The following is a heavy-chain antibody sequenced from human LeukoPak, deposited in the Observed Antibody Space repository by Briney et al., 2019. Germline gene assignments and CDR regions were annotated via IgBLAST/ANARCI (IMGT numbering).Heavy chain of an antibody. CDR2: ISGGAGGT. CDR1: GFTFSSYA. CDR3: ARDPMTTVVTPGYYYYYGMDV. V-gene: IGHV3-23*01. Sequence: PGGSLRLSCAASGFTFSSYAMSWVRQAPGKGLEWVSAISGGAGGTYYADSVKGRFTISRDNAKNSLYLQMNSLRAEDTAVYYCARDPMTTVVTPGYYYYYGMDVWGQGTTVTVSS. D-gene: IGHD4-23*01. J-gene: IGHJ6*02.